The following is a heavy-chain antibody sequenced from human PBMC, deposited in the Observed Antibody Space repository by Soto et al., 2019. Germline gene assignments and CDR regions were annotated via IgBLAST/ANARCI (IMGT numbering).Heavy chain of an antibody. CDR1: GFTFSNYW. Sequence: EVQLVESGGGLVQPGGSLRLSCAASGFTFSNYWKHWVRQAPGKGLVWVSRINTDESNTAYADSVKGRFTISRDNAKNTLYLQMNSLRAEDTAVYYCVSSPIYSGYVSYFDYWGQGTLVTVSS. J-gene: IGHJ4*02. V-gene: IGHV3-74*01. CDR3: VSSPIYSGYVSYFDY. D-gene: IGHD5-12*01. CDR2: INTDESNT.